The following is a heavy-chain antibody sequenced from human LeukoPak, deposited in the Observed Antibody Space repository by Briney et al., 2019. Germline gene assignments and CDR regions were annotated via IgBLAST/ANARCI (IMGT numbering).Heavy chain of an antibody. Sequence: GGSLRLSCAASGFTFSSYSMNWVRQAPGKGLEWVSSISSSSNYIYYADSAKGRFTISRDTAKNSLYLQMNSLRGDATAVYYCARHESGSYWGYEYWGQGTLVTVSS. D-gene: IGHD1-26*01. CDR1: GFTFSSYS. V-gene: IGHV3-21*01. CDR3: ARHESGSYWGYEY. J-gene: IGHJ4*02. CDR2: ISSSSNYI.